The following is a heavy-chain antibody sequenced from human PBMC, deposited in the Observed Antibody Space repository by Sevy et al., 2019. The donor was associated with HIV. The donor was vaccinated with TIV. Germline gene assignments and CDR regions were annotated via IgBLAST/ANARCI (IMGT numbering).Heavy chain of an antibody. CDR3: AKEGFGYNYDSSGNLDY. J-gene: IGHJ4*02. V-gene: IGHV3-53*01. CDR2: IYSGGST. D-gene: IGHD3-22*01. CDR1: GFTVSSNY. Sequence: GGSLRLSCAASGFTVSSNYMSWVRQAPGKGLEWVSVIYSGGSTYYADSVKGRFTISRDNSKNTLYLQMTSLRAEDTAVYYCAKEGFGYNYDSSGNLDYWGQGTLVTVSS.